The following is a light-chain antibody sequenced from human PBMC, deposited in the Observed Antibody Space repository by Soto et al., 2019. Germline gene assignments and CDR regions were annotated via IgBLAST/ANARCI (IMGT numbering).Light chain of an antibody. Sequence: ESVLTQSPDTLSLSVGERAALSCTASQNIPNNYLVWYQQKPGQTPTVLIYGASNRATGIPDRFSGSGSGTDFTLTISRLDPEDFAVYYCQRYDASPTFGQGTKV. CDR3: QRYDASPT. J-gene: IGKJ1*01. CDR2: GAS. CDR1: QNIPNNY. V-gene: IGKV3-20*01.